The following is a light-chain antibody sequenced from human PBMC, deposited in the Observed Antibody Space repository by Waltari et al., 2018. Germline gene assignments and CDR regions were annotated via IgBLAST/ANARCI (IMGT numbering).Light chain of an antibody. V-gene: IGKV1-33*01. CDR2: DAS. CDR3: QQYYSTPLT. Sequence: DIQMTQSPSSLSASVGDRVTITCQASQDITNYLNWYQQKPGKAPKLLIYDASNLETGVPSRFSGSGSGTDFTFTISSLQPEDIATYYCQQYYSTPLTFGGGTKVESK. J-gene: IGKJ4*01. CDR1: QDITNY.